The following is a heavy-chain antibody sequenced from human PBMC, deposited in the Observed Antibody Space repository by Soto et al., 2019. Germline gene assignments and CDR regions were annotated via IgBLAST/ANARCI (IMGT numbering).Heavy chain of an antibody. D-gene: IGHD5-12*01. CDR1: GGSMSRGGQS. CDR3: ARAPPWPSPRCDV. V-gene: IGHV4-30-2*01. J-gene: IGHJ6*02. CDR2: IYYTGRT. Sequence: QVVLQESGPGLVKPSQTLSLTCAVSGGSMSRGGQSWSWIRQPPGKGLEWLGFIYYTGRTYFNPSLKSRVTLSVDRSKNQFSLNLTSVTAADTAMYFCARAPPWPSPRCDVWGQGTTVTVSS.